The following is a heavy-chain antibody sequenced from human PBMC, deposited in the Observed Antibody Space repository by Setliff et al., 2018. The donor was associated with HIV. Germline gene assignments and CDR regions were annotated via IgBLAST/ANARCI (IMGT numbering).Heavy chain of an antibody. D-gene: IGHD2-15*01. CDR3: GLAMGGHCSDGRCYCFDL. J-gene: IGHJ4*02. V-gene: IGHV4-38-2*01. Sequence: PSETLSLTCSVSGYSISCGYYWGWIRHSPGEGLEWIGSIHQSGTTSYSPSLKSRVSISIDRSKNQFSLRLSSVTAADTAVYYCGLAMGGHCSDGRCYCFDLWGQGALVTVSS. CDR1: GYSISCGYY. CDR2: IHQSGTT.